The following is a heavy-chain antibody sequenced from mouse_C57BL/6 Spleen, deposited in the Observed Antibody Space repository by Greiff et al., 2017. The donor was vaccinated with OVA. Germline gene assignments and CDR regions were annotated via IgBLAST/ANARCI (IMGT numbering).Heavy chain of an antibody. D-gene: IGHD1-1*01. CDR2: IDPETGGT. J-gene: IGHJ3*01. V-gene: IGHV1-15*01. CDR3: TRGGSRAWFAY. CDR1: GYTFTDYE. Sequence: QLQQSGAELVRPGASVTLSCKASGYTFTDYEMHWVKQTPVHGLEWIGAIDPETGGTAYNQKFKGKAILTADKSSSTAYMELRSLTSEDSAVYYCTRGGSRAWFAYWGQGTLVTVSA.